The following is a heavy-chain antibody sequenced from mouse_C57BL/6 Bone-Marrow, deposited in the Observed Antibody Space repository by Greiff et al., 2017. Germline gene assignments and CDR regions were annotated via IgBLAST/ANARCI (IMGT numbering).Heavy chain of an antibody. J-gene: IGHJ4*01. D-gene: IGHD3-2*02. CDR1: GFTFSSYG. CDR2: ISSGGSYT. CDR3: ASPASETAMDY. V-gene: IGHV5-6*01. Sequence: EVKLVESGGDLVKPGGSLKLSCAASGFTFSSYGMSWVRQTPDKRLEWVATISSGGSYTYSPDSVKGRFTISRDNAKNTLYLQMSSLKSEDTAMYYCASPASETAMDYWGQGTSVTVSS.